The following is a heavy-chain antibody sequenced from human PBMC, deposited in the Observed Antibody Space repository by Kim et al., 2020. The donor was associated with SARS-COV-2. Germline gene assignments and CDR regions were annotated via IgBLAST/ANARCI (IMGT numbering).Heavy chain of an antibody. CDR3: VKYGRDYGAVH. J-gene: IGHJ4*02. Sequence: GGSLRLSCSASGFIFSDYSIHWVRRAPGEGLEYVSATTRSGNASFFSASVEGRFTVSRDNSKDTLYLQMTSLIPEDTSVYYCVKYGRDYGAVHWGRGTLVIVSS. D-gene: IGHD3-10*01. CDR1: GFIFSDYS. V-gene: IGHV3-64D*06. CDR2: TTRSGNAS.